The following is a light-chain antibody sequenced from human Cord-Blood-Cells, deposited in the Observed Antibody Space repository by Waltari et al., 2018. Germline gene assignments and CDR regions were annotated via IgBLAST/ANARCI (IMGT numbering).Light chain of an antibody. V-gene: IGKV3-11*01. Sequence: IVLTQSLATLSLSPGERATLSCRASQRVSSYLAWYQQKPGQAPRPLIYDASNRATGIPARFSGSGSGTDFTLTISSLEPEDFAVYYCQQRSNWPGFTFGPGTKVDIK. J-gene: IGKJ3*01. CDR2: DAS. CDR3: QQRSNWPGFT. CDR1: QRVSSY.